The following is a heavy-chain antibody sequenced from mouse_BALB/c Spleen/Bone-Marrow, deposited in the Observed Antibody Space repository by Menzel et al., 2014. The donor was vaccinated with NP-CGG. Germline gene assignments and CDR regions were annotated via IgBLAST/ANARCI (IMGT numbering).Heavy chain of an antibody. V-gene: IGHV1-54*01. D-gene: IGHD2-14*01. J-gene: IGHJ1*01. CDR1: GYAFTNYL. Sequence: VQLVESGAELVRPGTSVKVSCKASGYAFTNYLIEWIKQRPGQGLEWIGVINPGSGGTNYSEKFKGKATLTADKSSFTAYIQLSSLTSDDSAVYLCAREQVRFFDVWGAGTTVTVSS. CDR2: INPGSGGT. CDR3: AREQVRFFDV.